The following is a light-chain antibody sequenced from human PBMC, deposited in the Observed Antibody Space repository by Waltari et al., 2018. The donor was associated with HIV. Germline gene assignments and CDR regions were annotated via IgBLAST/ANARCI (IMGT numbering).Light chain of an antibody. V-gene: IGKV3-15*01. CDR2: GTS. CDR1: QSVNSN. CDR3: HHYNNWRET. Sequence: ILMPQSPATLSVSPGERASLSCRASQSVNSNLAGYQQKPGQTPRLLIYGTSTRATDIPARFSGSGSGTEFTLTISCLQSEDFAVYYCHHYNNWRETFGQGTKVEIK. J-gene: IGKJ1*01.